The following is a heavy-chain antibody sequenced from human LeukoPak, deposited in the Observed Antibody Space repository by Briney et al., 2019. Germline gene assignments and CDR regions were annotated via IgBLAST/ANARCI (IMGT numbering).Heavy chain of an antibody. D-gene: IGHD3-16*01. Sequence: PSETLSLSCTVSGGSISSGSYDWTWIRQRAGKGLEWIGRIYTSGSTNYNPSLKSRVTMSLDTSTNQFSLKLRSVTAADTAVYYCARAGLGVTDYWGQGTLVTVSS. CDR3: ARAGLGVTDY. V-gene: IGHV4-61*02. CDR1: GGSISSGSYD. CDR2: IYTSGST. J-gene: IGHJ4*02.